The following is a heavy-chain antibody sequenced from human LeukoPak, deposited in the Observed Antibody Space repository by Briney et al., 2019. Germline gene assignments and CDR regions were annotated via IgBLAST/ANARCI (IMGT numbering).Heavy chain of an antibody. Sequence: SQTLSLTCAVSGGSISSGGYSWIWLRQPPGQGLEWIVYIYHSGGTYYNPSLKSRVTISVDRSKNQFSLKLSSVTAADTAVYYCARVRKDYDILTGYYNGYNWFDPWGQGTLVTVSS. J-gene: IGHJ5*02. CDR1: GGSISSGGYS. V-gene: IGHV4-30-2*01. CDR2: IYHSGGT. D-gene: IGHD3-9*01. CDR3: ARVRKDYDILTGYYNGYNWFDP.